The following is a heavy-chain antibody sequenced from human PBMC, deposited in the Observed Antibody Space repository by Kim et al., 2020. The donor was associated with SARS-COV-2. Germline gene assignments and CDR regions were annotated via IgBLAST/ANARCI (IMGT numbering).Heavy chain of an antibody. CDR1: GYTFTSYG. J-gene: IGHJ4*02. V-gene: IGHV1-18*04. CDR3: ARDNRLYYYDSSGYYWDY. D-gene: IGHD3-22*01. CDR2: ISAYNGNT. Sequence: ASVKVSCKASGYTFTSYGISWVRQAPGQGLEWMGWISAYNGNTNYAQKLQGRVTMTTDTSTSTAYMELRSLRSDDTAVYYCARDNRLYYYDSSGYYWDYWGQGTLVTVSS.